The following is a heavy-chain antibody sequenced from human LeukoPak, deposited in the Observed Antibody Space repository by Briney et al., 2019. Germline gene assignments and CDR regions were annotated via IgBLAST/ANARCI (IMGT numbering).Heavy chain of an antibody. CDR1: GGSISSGDSY. CDR3: ARVRTGWYYFDY. Sequence: LETLSLTCTVSGGSISSGDSYWGWIRQPPGKGLEWIGSMYHSGSSYYNPSLKSRVTISVDTSKNQFSLKLSSVTAADTAVYYCARVRTGWYYFDYWGQGTLVTVSS. D-gene: IGHD6-19*01. V-gene: IGHV4-39*07. CDR2: MYHSGSS. J-gene: IGHJ4*02.